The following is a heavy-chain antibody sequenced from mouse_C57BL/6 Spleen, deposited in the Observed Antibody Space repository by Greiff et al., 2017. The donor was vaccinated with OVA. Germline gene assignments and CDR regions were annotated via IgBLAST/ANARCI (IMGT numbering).Heavy chain of an antibody. CDR2: ISSGSSTI. D-gene: IGHD1-1*01. CDR1: GFTFSDYG. V-gene: IGHV5-17*01. J-gene: IGHJ1*03. CDR3: ARGDYYGRSLNFDV. Sequence: EVQLQESGGGLVKPGGSLKLSCAASGFTFSDYGMHWVRQAPEKGLEWVAYISSGSSTIYYADTVKGRFTISRDNAKNTLFLQMTSLRSEDTAMYYCARGDYYGRSLNFDVWGTGTTVTVSS.